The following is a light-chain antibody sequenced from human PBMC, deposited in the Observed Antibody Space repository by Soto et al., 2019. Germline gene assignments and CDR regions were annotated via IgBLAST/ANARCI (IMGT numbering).Light chain of an antibody. Sequence: AIQLTQSPPSLSASVGDRVTITCRASQGISSALAWYQQKPGKAPKLLIYDASSLESGVPSRFRGSGSGTDFTLTISSLQPEEFATYSCQQFNSYPLTFGGGTKVEIK. CDR2: DAS. J-gene: IGKJ4*01. CDR1: QGISSA. CDR3: QQFNSYPLT. V-gene: IGKV1-13*02.